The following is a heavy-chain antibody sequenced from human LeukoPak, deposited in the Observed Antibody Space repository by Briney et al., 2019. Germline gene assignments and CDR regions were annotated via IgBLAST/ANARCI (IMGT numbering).Heavy chain of an antibody. CDR3: ARESPRSGYYYGDDAFDL. D-gene: IGHD3-22*01. V-gene: IGHV1-2*02. J-gene: IGHJ3*01. Sequence: ASVKVSCKASGYIFTGYYMHWVRQAPGQGLEWMGWINSNSGDATYAQNFQGRVTMTRDTSITTAYMELSRLRYDDTAVYYCARESPRSGYYYGDDAFDLWGQGTMVTVSS. CDR2: INSNSGDA. CDR1: GYIFTGYY.